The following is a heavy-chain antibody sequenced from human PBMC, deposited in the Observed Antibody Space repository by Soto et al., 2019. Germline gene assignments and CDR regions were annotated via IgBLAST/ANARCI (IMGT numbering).Heavy chain of an antibody. CDR3: VREDMSGTYYFDA. Sequence: QVQLQESGPVLLKPSETLTLTCTVTRGSVSSQTHFWTWIRQPPGKGLEWIGYQYYSGISNYNPSLQSRVTISVDTSKNQFCLRLTSVNAADTAVYYCVREDMSGTYYFDAWGQGALVTVSS. CDR2: QYYSGIS. J-gene: IGHJ4*02. CDR1: RGSVSSQTHF. D-gene: IGHD1-26*01. V-gene: IGHV4-61*01.